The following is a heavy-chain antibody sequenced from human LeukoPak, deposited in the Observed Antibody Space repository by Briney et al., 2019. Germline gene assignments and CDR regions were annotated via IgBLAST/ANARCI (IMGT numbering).Heavy chain of an antibody. D-gene: IGHD5-18*01. CDR1: GGSISSGGYS. CDR3: ARGRYSYGSGFDY. V-gene: IGHV4-30-2*01. Sequence: SETLSLTCAVSGGSISSGGYSWSWIRQPPGKGLEWIGYIYHSGSTYYNPSLKSRVTISVDRSKNQFSLKLSSVTAADTAVYYCARGRYSYGSGFDYWGQGTLVTVSS. J-gene: IGHJ4*02. CDR2: IYHSGST.